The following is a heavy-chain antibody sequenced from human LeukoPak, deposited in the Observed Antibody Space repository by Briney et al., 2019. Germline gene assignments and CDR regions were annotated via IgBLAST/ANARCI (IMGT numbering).Heavy chain of an antibody. CDR2: ISDSGGST. J-gene: IGHJ4*02. Sequence: GWSLRLSCAASVFTFSSYAMNWVRQAPGKGLEWVSAISDSGGSTYYADSLKGRFTISRDNSKNTLYLQMNRLRAEDTAVYYCAKDRPGGPGRVAGTLDYWGQGTLVTVSP. CDR3: AKDRPGGPGRVAGTLDY. V-gene: IGHV3-23*01. CDR1: VFTFSSYA. D-gene: IGHD6-19*01.